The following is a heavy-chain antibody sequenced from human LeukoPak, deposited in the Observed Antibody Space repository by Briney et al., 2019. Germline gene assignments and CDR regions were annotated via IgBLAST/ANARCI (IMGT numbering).Heavy chain of an antibody. CDR1: GFTFSSYE. Sequence: GGSLRLSCAASGFTFSSYEMNWVRQAPGKGLEWVSYISSSSSTIYYADSVKGRFTISRDNAKNSLYLQMNSLRAEDTAVYYCARGIAAAGSYYYYMDVWGKGTTVTVSS. D-gene: IGHD6-13*01. V-gene: IGHV3-48*01. CDR2: ISSSSSTI. CDR3: ARGIAAAGSYYYYMDV. J-gene: IGHJ6*03.